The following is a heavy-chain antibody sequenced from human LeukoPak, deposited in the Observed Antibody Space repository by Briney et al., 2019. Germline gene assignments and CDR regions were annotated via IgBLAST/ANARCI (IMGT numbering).Heavy chain of an antibody. Sequence: SETLSLTCTVSGGSISSYYRSWIRQPPGKGLEWIGYIYHSGNTYYNPSLKSRVTISIHNSKNQFSLKVNSVTAADTAVYYCARVLSSGWAGFDYWGQGALVTVSS. V-gene: IGHV4-59*01. CDR2: IYHSGNT. CDR1: GGSISSYY. D-gene: IGHD6-19*01. CDR3: ARVLSSGWAGFDY. J-gene: IGHJ4*02.